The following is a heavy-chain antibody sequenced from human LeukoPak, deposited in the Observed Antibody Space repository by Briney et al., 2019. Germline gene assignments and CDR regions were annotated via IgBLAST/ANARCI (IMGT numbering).Heavy chain of an antibody. V-gene: IGHV4-4*02. D-gene: IGHD6-25*01. J-gene: IGHJ4*02. CDR2: VNLQGRT. CDR3: ARVADGYYFDY. Sequence: PSETLSLTCGVSGGSISKTNWWTWVRQPPGKGLEWIGEVNLQGRTNYNPSLRGRVAISVDHSANHISLKLTSVTAADTAVYHCARVADGYYFDYWGQGTLVTVSS. CDR1: GGSISKTNW.